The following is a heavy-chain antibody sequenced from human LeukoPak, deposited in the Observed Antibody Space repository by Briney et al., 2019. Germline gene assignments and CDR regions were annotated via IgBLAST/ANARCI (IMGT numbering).Heavy chain of an antibody. D-gene: IGHD5-18*01. J-gene: IGHJ4*02. Sequence: PGGSLRLSCAASGFTVSSNYMSWVRQAPGKGLEWVSVIYSGGSTYYADSVKGRFTISRDNSKNTLYLQMNSLRAEDTAVYYCARVQSGYSYGHFDYWGQGTLVTVSS. V-gene: IGHV3-53*01. CDR1: GFTVSSNY. CDR3: ARVQSGYSYGHFDY. CDR2: IYSGGST.